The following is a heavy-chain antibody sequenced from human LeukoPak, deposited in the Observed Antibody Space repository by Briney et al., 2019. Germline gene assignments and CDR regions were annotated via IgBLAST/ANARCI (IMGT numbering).Heavy chain of an antibody. D-gene: IGHD3-3*01. CDR1: GASVDSYY. J-gene: IGHJ4*02. V-gene: IGHV4-4*07. CDR2: VYKSGTT. CDR3: ARGGNIFWSAYYDYFDS. Sequence: SETLSLTCTVSGASVDSYYWIWIRQSAGKGLEWIGRVYKSGTTIYNPSLKSRVTMSVDVSKNLLSLKVTSVSAADTAVYYCARGGNIFWSAYYDYFDSWGQGTQVIVSS.